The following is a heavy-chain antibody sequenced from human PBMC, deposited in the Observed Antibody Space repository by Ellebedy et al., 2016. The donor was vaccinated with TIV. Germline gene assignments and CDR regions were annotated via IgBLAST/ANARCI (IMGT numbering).Heavy chain of an antibody. CDR3: ARAKLRLGELSLLGY. V-gene: IGHV3-33*01. CDR2: IWYDGSNK. J-gene: IGHJ4*02. Sequence: GESLKISXAASGFTFSSYGMHWVRQAPGKGLEWVAVIWYDGSNKYYADSVKGRFTISRDNSKNTLYLQMNSLRAEDTAVYYCARAKLRLGELSLLGYWGQGTLVTVSS. D-gene: IGHD3-16*02. CDR1: GFTFSSYG.